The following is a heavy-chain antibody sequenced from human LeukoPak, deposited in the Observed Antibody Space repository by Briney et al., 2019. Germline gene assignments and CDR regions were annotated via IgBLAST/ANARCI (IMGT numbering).Heavy chain of an antibody. V-gene: IGHV3-23*01. CDR1: GFTFSTYA. D-gene: IGHD3-22*01. Sequence: GGSLRLSCAASGFTFSTYAMAWVRRAPGKGPEWVSGISASGDTTYYGDSVKGRFIISKDYSKNTLYLQMNGLRAEDTALYYCASRPRSTVVAPWDYWGQGTLVTVSS. CDR2: ISASGDTT. J-gene: IGHJ4*02. CDR3: ASRPRSTVVAPWDY.